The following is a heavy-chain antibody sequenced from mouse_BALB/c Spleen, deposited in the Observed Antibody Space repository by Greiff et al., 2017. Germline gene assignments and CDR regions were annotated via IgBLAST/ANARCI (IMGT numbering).Heavy chain of an antibody. V-gene: IGHV1S137*01. CDR1: GYTFTDYA. Sequence: LVESGAELVRPGVSVKISCKGSGYTFTDYAMHWVKQSHAKSLEWIGVISTYYGDASYNQKFKGKATMTVDKSSSTAYMELARLTSEDSAIYYCASRVVATDYYAMDYWGQGTSVTVSS. CDR3: ASRVVATDYYAMDY. CDR2: ISTYYGDA. D-gene: IGHD1-1*01. J-gene: IGHJ4*01.